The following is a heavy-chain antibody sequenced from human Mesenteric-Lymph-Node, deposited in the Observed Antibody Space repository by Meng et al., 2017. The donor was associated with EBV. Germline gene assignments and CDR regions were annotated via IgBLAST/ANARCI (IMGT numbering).Heavy chain of an antibody. V-gene: IGHV4-39*07. CDR3: AREGGRGWYYDY. D-gene: IGHD6-19*01. CDR1: GGSISSTSYY. CDR2: MYFSGST. J-gene: IGHJ4*02. Sequence: QPEWREQGPGLVKPSETLSLTGTVSGGSISSTSYYWGWIRQPPGKGLEWIGSMYFSGSTYYNPSLKSRVAISVDTSRNQVSLYVTSVTAADTAVYYCAREGGRGWYYDYWGQGALVTVSS.